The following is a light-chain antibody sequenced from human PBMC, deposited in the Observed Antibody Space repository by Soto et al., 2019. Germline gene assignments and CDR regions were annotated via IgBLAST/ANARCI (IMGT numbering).Light chain of an antibody. Sequence: EVVLTQSPATLSVSPGAGATLSCRACQSVGSNLAWYQRKPGQTPRVLIYGASTRAIGIPARFSGSGFGTEFTLTISGLQPEDSASYCCQQSYNFPRTFGQGTKVDIK. V-gene: IGKV3-15*01. CDR2: GAS. CDR3: QQSYNFPRT. J-gene: IGKJ1*01. CDR1: QSVGSN.